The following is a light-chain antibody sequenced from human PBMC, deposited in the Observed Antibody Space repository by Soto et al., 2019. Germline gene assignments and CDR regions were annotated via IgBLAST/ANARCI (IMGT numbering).Light chain of an antibody. Sequence: QSVLTQPPSVSGAPGQRVTISCTGSSSNLGADYDVHWYQRLPGTGPKLLIYINSNRPSGVPDRFSGSKSGTSASLVITGLHADDEGDYFCQSYDSDLSALVFGGGTKVTVL. CDR2: INS. J-gene: IGLJ2*01. V-gene: IGLV1-40*01. CDR1: SSNLGADYD. CDR3: QSYDSDLSALV.